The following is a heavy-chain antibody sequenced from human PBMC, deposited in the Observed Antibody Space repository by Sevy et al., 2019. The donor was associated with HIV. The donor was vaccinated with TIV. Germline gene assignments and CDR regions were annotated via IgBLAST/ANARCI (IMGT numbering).Heavy chain of an antibody. D-gene: IGHD4-17*01. Sequence: GGSLRLSCAASGFTFDDYAMHWVRQTPGKGLEWVSGISWNSGTIGYADSVKGRFTIYRDNAKNSLYLQMNSLEPEDTALYYCAKAIFWGNMTTLTTGHFDHWGQGTLLTVSS. CDR1: GFTFDDYA. V-gene: IGHV3-9*01. J-gene: IGHJ4*02. CDR2: ISWNSGTI. CDR3: AKAIFWGNMTTLTTGHFDH.